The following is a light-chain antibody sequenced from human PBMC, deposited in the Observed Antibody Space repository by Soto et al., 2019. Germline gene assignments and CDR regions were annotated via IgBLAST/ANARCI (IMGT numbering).Light chain of an antibody. J-gene: IGKJ1*01. CDR1: QSVSSQ. CDR3: AQRVWPWT. Sequence: EIVLTQSPATLSLSPGERATLSCRASQSVSSQLAWYHHKPGQPPRLLIYDASTRATGILDRCSGSGSGTDFTLTIGNLEPEDFSVYYCAQRVWPWTVGQGTKLDIK. CDR2: DAS. V-gene: IGKV3-11*01.